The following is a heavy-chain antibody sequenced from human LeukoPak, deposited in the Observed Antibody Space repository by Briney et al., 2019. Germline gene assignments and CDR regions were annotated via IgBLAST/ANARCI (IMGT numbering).Heavy chain of an antibody. CDR3: ARINDGSLRDYYYMDV. J-gene: IGHJ6*03. D-gene: IGHD5-24*01. Sequence: PSETLSLTCTVSGGSISSYYWSWIRQPAGKGLEWIGRIYTSGSTNYNPSLKSRVTMSVDTSKNQFSLKLSSVTAADTAVYYCARINDGSLRDYYYMDVWGKGTTVTVSS. CDR2: IYTSGST. V-gene: IGHV4-4*07. CDR1: GGSISSYY.